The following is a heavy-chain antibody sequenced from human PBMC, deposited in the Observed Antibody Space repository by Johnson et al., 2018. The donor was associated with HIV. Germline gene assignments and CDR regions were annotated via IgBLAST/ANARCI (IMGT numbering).Heavy chain of an antibody. J-gene: IGHJ3*02. CDR2: INTGGGT. CDR3: ARECSGGSCYPLDHDAFDI. CDR1: GFTVSSNY. Sequence: VQLVESGGGLVQPGGSLRLSCAASGFTVSSNYMRWVRQAPGQGLEWVSVINTGGGTYYADSVKGRFTMSRDNSKNTLYLQMNSLRAEDTAVYYCARECSGGSCYPLDHDAFDIWGQGTMVTVSS. V-gene: IGHV3-66*02. D-gene: IGHD2-15*01.